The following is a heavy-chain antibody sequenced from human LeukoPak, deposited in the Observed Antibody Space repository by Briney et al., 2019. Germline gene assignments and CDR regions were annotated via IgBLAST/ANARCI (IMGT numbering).Heavy chain of an antibody. J-gene: IGHJ5*02. Sequence: ASVKVSCKASGYTFTAYYVHWVRQAPGQGLEWMGWITPNSGGTEYAQKFQGGVTVTRDTSISTAYMELSGLGSDDTAVYYCARGFRLSAIEDCFDPWGQGTLVTVSS. D-gene: IGHD2-2*02. V-gene: IGHV1-2*02. CDR3: ARGFRLSAIEDCFDP. CDR2: ITPNSGGT. CDR1: GYTFTAYY.